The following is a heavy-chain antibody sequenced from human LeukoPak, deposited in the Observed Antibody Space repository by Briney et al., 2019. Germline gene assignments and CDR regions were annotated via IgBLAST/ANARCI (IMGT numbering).Heavy chain of an antibody. J-gene: IGHJ6*04. CDR2: ISSSGSTI. V-gene: IGHV3-48*04. CDR3: AELGITMIGGV. D-gene: IGHD3-10*02. CDR1: GFTFSTYA. Sequence: GSLRLSCAASGFTFSTYAMSWVRQAPGKGLEWVSYISSSGSTIYYADSVKGRFTISRDNAKNSLYLQMNSLRAEDTAVYYCAELGITMIGGVWGKGTTVTISS.